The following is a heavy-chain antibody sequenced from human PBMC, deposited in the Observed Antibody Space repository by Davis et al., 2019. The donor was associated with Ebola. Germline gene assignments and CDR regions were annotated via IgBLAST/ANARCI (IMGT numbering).Heavy chain of an antibody. CDR3: ARHGYSGHDYRAYFYGMDV. CDR2: TWYDEKNK. D-gene: IGHD5-12*01. Sequence: PGGSLRLSCAASGFTFSSYGLHWVRQAPGKGLEWVAVTWYDEKNKYHRDSVKGRFTISRDNYKNTLYLQMNSLRAEDTAVYYCARHGYSGHDYRAYFYGMDVWGQGTTVTVTS. V-gene: IGHV3-33*01. CDR1: GFTFSSYG. J-gene: IGHJ6*02.